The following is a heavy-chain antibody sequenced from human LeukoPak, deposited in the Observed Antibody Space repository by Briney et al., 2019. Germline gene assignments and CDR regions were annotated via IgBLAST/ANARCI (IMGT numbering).Heavy chain of an antibody. CDR3: VRGFFRELGIDV. Sequence: ASVKVSCKASGYTFTGYYMHWVRQAPGQGLEWMGWIDPNNGGTYYAQKFQGRVTMTRDTSIATVYMELSRLRSDDTAVYYCVRGFFRELGIDVWGQGTMVTVSS. D-gene: IGHD7-27*01. V-gene: IGHV1-2*02. J-gene: IGHJ3*01. CDR2: IDPNNGGT. CDR1: GYTFTGYY.